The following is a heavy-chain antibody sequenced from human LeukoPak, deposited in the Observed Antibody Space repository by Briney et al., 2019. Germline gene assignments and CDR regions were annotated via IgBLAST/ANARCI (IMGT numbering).Heavy chain of an antibody. CDR2: ISYDARHE. CDR3: ARDEFDGYNLGPSIY. CDR1: GFPFRDHA. V-gene: IGHV3-30*03. D-gene: IGHD5-24*01. J-gene: IGHJ4*02. Sequence: PGGSLRLSCEASGFPFRDHAMHWVRQAPGKGLEWGAVISYDARHENYADSVKGRFTVSRDDSRSTLYLQMNSLKTDDTAVYFCARDEFDGYNLGPSIYWGQGTLVTVSS.